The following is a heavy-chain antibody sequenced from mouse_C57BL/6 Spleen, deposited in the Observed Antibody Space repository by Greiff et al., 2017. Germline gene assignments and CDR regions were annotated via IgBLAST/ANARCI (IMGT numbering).Heavy chain of an antibody. D-gene: IGHD3-3*01. CDR3: AGGQAAWFAY. J-gene: IGHJ3*01. CDR2: IYPSDSET. Sequence: VQLQQPGAELVRPGSSVKLSCKASGYTFTSYWMDWVKQRPGQGLEWIGNIYPSDSETHYNQKFKDKATLTVDKSSSTAYMQLSSLTSEDSAVYYCAGGQAAWFAYWGQGTLVTVSA. CDR1: GYTFTSYW. V-gene: IGHV1-61*01.